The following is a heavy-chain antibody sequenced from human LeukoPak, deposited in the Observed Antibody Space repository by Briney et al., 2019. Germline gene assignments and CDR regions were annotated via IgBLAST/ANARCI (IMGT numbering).Heavy chain of an antibody. Sequence: ASVKVSCKVSGYTLTELSMHWVRQAPGKGLEWMGGFDPEDGETIYAQKLQGRVTMTTDTSTSTAYMELRSLRSDDTAVYYCARDRGGGYYDSSGYYWANWGQGTLVTVSS. CDR2: FDPEDGET. J-gene: IGHJ4*02. V-gene: IGHV1-24*01. CDR3: ARDRGGGYYDSSGYYWAN. D-gene: IGHD3-22*01. CDR1: GYTLTELS.